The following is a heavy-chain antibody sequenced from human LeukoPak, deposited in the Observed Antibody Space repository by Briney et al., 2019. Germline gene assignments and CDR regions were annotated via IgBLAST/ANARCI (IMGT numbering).Heavy chain of an antibody. J-gene: IGHJ6*02. CDR3: AKVLEWLSSYYYYGMDV. Sequence: GGSLRLSCAASGFTFSSYAMSWVRQAPGKGLEWVSAISGSGGSTYYADSVKGRFTISRDNSKNTLYLQMNSLRSEDTAVYYCAKVLEWLSSYYYYGMDVWGQGTTVTVSS. CDR2: ISGSGGST. CDR1: GFTFSSYA. D-gene: IGHD3-3*01. V-gene: IGHV3-23*01.